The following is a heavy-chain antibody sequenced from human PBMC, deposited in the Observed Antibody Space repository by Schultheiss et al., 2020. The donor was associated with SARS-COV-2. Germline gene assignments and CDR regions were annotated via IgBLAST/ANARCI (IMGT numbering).Heavy chain of an antibody. CDR3: ARDRLMTRSGYNWFDP. D-gene: IGHD3-9*01. J-gene: IGHJ5*02. Sequence: ASVKVSCKASGYTFTSYDINWVRQATGQGLEWMGWMNPNSGNTGYAQKFQGRVTMTRDTSISTAYMELSRLRSDDTAVYYCARDRLMTRSGYNWFDPWGQGTLVTVSS. CDR1: GYTFTSYD. CDR2: MNPNSGNT. V-gene: IGHV1-8*01.